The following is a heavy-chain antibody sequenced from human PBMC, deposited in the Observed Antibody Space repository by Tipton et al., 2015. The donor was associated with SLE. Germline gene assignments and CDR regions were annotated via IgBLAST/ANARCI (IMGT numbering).Heavy chain of an antibody. Sequence: TLSLTCTVSGGSISSSFYWTWIRQVPGKGLEWIGSIYYSGTTYHNPSLKSRVTMSVDTSKNQFSLELRSVTAADTAVYYCARGARRHLEWLGDNWFDPWGQGTLVTVSS. CDR3: ARGARRHLEWLGDNWFDP. CDR2: IYYSGTT. J-gene: IGHJ5*02. V-gene: IGHV4-39*01. CDR1: GGSISSSFY. D-gene: IGHD3-3*01.